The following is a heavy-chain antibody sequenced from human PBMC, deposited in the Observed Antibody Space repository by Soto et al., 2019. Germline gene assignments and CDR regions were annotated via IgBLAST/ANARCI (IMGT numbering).Heavy chain of an antibody. CDR1: GGSFSGYY. CDR3: ARALSSSWYARSGTRFDY. Sequence: QVQLQQWGAGLLKPSETLSLTCAVYGGSFSGYYWSWIRQPPGKGLEWLGEINHSGSTNYNPSLKSRVTISVDTSKNQFSLKLSSVTAADTAVYYCARALSSSWYARSGTRFDYWGQGTLVTVSS. J-gene: IGHJ4*02. D-gene: IGHD6-13*01. V-gene: IGHV4-34*01. CDR2: INHSGST.